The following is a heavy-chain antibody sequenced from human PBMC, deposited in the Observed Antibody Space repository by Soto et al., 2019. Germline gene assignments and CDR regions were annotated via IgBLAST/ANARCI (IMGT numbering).Heavy chain of an antibody. V-gene: IGHV4-30-2*01. CDR2: IYHSGST. Sequence: LSLTCAVSGGSISSGGYSWSWIRQPPGKGLEWIGYIYHSGSTYYNPSLKSRVTISVDRSKNQFSLKLSSVTAADTAVYYCASGSVRYYDSSGAEYLQHWGQGTLVTVSS. CDR3: ASGSVRYYDSSGAEYLQH. J-gene: IGHJ1*01. D-gene: IGHD3-22*01. CDR1: GGSISSGGYS.